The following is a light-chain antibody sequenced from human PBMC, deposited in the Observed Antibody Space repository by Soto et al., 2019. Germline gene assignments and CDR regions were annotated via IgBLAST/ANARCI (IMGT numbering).Light chain of an antibody. CDR2: DVI. CDR1: SSDIGGYNF. V-gene: IGLV2-11*01. CDR3: CSYAGSYTHV. J-gene: IGLJ1*01. Sequence: QSVLTQPRSVSGSPGQSVTISCTGTSSDIGGYNFVSWYQQHPDKAPKLMIYDVIKRPSGVPDRFSGSKSGNTASLTIYGLQAEDEADYYCCSYAGSYTHVFGAGTKVTVL.